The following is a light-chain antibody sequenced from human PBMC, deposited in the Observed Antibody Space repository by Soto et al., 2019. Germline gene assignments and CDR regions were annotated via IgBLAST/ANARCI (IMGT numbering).Light chain of an antibody. CDR2: GAS. Sequence: EIVLTQSPGTLSLYPGERATLSCRASQSVSSSYLAWYRQKPGQAPRLLIYGASSRATGIPDRFSGSGSGTDFTLTISRLEPEDFVVYYCQQYGSSPKTFGQGTKLEIK. CDR3: QQYGSSPKT. J-gene: IGKJ2*01. CDR1: QSVSSSY. V-gene: IGKV3-20*01.